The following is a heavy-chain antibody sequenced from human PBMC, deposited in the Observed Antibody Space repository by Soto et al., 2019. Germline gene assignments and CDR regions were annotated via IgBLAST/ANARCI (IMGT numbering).Heavy chain of an antibody. D-gene: IGHD1-26*01. CDR3: ARDVRYRENYVPGY. Sequence: PSETLSLTCTVSGVSISRGHYYWSCIRQPPGKGLGCIGNVYYSGSTHYNPSLNSRVTIALDTSKNQFSQNLSSVTAAATAVYSCARDVRYRENYVPGYWGQRTLVIVSS. V-gene: IGHV4-30-4*01. CDR2: VYYSGST. CDR1: GVSISRGHYY. J-gene: IGHJ4*02.